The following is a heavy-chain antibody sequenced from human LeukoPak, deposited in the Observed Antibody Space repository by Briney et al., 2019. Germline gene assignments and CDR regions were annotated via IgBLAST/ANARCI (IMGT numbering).Heavy chain of an antibody. J-gene: IGHJ4*02. Sequence: PSETLSLTYAVYGGSFSGYYWSWIRQPPGKGLEWIGEINHSGSTIYNPSLKSRVTISLDTSKNQFSLKLSSVTAADTAMYYCARGRGGPLSYWGQGTLVTISS. V-gene: IGHV4-34*01. CDR3: ARGRGGPLSY. CDR1: GGSFSGYY. D-gene: IGHD3-16*01. CDR2: INHSGST.